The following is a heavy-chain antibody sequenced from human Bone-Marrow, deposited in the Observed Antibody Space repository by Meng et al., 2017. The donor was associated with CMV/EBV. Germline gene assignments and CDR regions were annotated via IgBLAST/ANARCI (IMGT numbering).Heavy chain of an antibody. CDR1: GFTFSSYS. V-gene: IGHV3-21*01. CDR3: ASSSTTLNGMDV. J-gene: IGHJ6*01. CDR2: ISSSSSYI. Sequence: GESLKISCAASGFTFSSYSMNWVRQAPGKGLEWVSSISSSSSYIYYADSVKGRFTISRDNAKNSLYLQMNSLRAEDTAVYYCASSSTTLNGMDVWGQGTTVTGSS. D-gene: IGHD2-2*01.